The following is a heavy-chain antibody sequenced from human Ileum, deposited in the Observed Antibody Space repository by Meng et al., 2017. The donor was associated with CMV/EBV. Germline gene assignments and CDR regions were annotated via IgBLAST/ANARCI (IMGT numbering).Heavy chain of an antibody. J-gene: IGHJ1*01. V-gene: IGHV1-18*01. CDR3: ARRADLGYCSSTSCYAEYFQH. CDR2: ISTYNGNA. CDR1: GYTFTSYG. D-gene: IGHD2-2*03. Sequence: ASVKVSCKASGYTFTSYGMSWVRQAPGQGLEWMGWISTYNGNANYAQKLQGRVTMTIDTSTSTAYMGLRSLRSDDTAVYYCARRADLGYCSSTSCYAEYFQHWGQGTLVTVSS.